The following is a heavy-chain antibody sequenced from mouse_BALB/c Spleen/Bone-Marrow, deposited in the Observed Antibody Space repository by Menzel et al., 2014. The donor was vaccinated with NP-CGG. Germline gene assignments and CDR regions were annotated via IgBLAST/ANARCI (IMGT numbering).Heavy chain of an antibody. D-gene: IGHD2-4*01. CDR3: TRVITTGSAWFAY. V-gene: IGHV1-5*01. J-gene: IGHJ3*01. Sequence: EVQLQQSGTVLARPGASVKMSCKASGYTFXSYWMRWVKQRPGQGLEWIGTIYPGNSDTSYNQKFKGKAKLTAVTSTSTAYVELSSLTNEDSAVYYCTRVITTGSAWFAYWGQGTLVTVS. CDR1: GYTFXSYW. CDR2: IYPGNSDT.